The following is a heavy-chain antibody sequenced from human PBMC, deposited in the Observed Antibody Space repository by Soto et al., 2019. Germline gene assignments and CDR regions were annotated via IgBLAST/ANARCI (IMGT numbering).Heavy chain of an antibody. CDR3: ARNFDIAATGTAFDS. D-gene: IGHD6-13*01. J-gene: IGHJ4*02. Sequence: SETLSLTCSVSGGSISGHYWSWIRLPAGRRLQWVGRIYSSGTINYSPSLKSRVRMSVDTDRNSFSLRLDSVTAADTAVYYCARNFDIAATGTAFDSWGRGVLVTVSS. CDR2: IYSSGTI. CDR1: GGSISGHY. V-gene: IGHV4-4*07.